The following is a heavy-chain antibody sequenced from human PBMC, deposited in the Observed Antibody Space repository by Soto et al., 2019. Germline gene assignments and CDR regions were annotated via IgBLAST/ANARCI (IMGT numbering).Heavy chain of an antibody. Sequence: ASVKVSCKASGYTFTGYYMHWVRQAPGQGLEWMGWINPNSGGTNYAQKFQGWVTMTRDTSISTAYMELGRLRSDDTAVYYCARDGSGRIAAAGKRGEFYYYGMDVWGQGTTVTVSS. J-gene: IGHJ6*02. CDR1: GYTFTGYY. CDR2: INPNSGGT. CDR3: ARDGSGRIAAAGKRGEFYYYGMDV. D-gene: IGHD6-13*01. V-gene: IGHV1-2*04.